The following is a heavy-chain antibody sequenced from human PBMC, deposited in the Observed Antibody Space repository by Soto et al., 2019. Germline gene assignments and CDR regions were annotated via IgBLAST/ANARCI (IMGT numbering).Heavy chain of an antibody. CDR3: ATIYGDPIDY. Sequence: PGESLKISCQGSGYSFTNYWVGWVRQMPGKGLEWMGIIYPGESEARYSPSFQGQVTISADKSMSTAYLQWSNLKASDTAMYYCATIYGDPIDYWGQGTLVTVS. CDR2: IYPGESEA. J-gene: IGHJ4*02. V-gene: IGHV5-51*01. D-gene: IGHD4-17*01. CDR1: GYSFTNYW.